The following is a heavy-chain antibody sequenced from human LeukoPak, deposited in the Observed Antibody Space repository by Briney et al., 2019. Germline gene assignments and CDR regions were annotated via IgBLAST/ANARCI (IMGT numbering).Heavy chain of an antibody. CDR3: AREGVVVAATGY. J-gene: IGHJ4*02. V-gene: IGHV3-53*05. CDR1: GFTVSSDY. D-gene: IGHD2-15*01. CDR2: IYSGGTT. Sequence: PGGSLRLSCAASGFTVSSDYMSWVRQAPGKGLEWVSLIYSGGTTKYADSVKGRFTISRDNSKNTLYLQMNSLRAEDTAVYYCAREGVVVAATGYWGQGTLVTVSS.